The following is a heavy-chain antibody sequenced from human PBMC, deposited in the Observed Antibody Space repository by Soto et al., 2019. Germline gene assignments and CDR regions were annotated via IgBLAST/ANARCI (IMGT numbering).Heavy chain of an antibody. CDR3: ARSRPQVLDFPGVIPCDALDV. V-gene: IGHV1-69*01. D-gene: IGHD2-21*01. CDR1: GGAFSSSG. CDR2: VIPIFGTT. Sequence: QVQLVQSGAEMKKPGSSVRVSCKASGGAFSSSGISWVRQAPGQGLEWMAGVIPIFGTTKNAPKFQGRVTFSADETTSTAYMELSSLRSEDTAVYFCARSRPQVLDFPGVIPCDALDVWGQGTLVTVSS. J-gene: IGHJ3*01.